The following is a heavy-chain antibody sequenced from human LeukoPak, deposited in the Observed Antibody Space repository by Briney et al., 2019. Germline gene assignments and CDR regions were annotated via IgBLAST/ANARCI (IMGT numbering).Heavy chain of an antibody. CDR2: INHSGST. J-gene: IGHJ4*02. V-gene: IGHV4-34*01. CDR3: ARVVAPPTYYDSSGYYLDY. D-gene: IGHD3-22*01. CDR1: GGSFSGYY. Sequence: SETLSLTYAVYGGSFSGYYWSWIRQPPGKGLEWIGEINHSGSTNYNPSLKSRVTISVDTSKNQFSLKLSSVTAADTAVYYCARVVAPPTYYDSSGYYLDYWGQGTLVTVSS.